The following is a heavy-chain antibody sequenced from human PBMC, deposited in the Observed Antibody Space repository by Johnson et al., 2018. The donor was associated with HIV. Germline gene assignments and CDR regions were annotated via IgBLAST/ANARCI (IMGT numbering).Heavy chain of an antibody. CDR1: GFTFDDYA. J-gene: IGHJ3*02. V-gene: IGHV3-9*01. CDR2: ISWNSGSI. CDR3: AAAGIDAFDI. D-gene: IGHD6-13*01. Sequence: VQLVESGGGLVQPGRSLRLSCAASGFTFDDYAMHWVRQAPGKGLEWVSGISWNSGSIGYADSVKGRFTISRDNSKNSLYLQMNSLRTEDTALYYCAAAGIDAFDIWGQGTMVTVSS.